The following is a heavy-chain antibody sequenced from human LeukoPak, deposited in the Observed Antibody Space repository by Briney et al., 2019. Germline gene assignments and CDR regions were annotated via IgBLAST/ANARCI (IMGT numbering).Heavy chain of an antibody. Sequence: ASVKVSCKASGYAFTGYYMHWVRQAPGQGLEWMGWINPNSGGTNYAQKFQGRVTMTRDTSISTAYMELSRLRSDDTAVYYCARAPRTHTGGSCLDYWGQGTLVTVSS. CDR1: GYAFTGYY. J-gene: IGHJ4*02. V-gene: IGHV1-2*02. CDR2: INPNSGGT. D-gene: IGHD2-15*01. CDR3: ARAPRTHTGGSCLDY.